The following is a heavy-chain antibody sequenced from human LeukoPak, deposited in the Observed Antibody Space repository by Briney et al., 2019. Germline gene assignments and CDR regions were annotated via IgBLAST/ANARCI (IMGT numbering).Heavy chain of an antibody. CDR3: VKDCSGSYAFDY. D-gene: IGHD1-26*01. CDR2: ISDNGGST. CDR1: GFTFSSYG. V-gene: IGHV3-64D*09. Sequence: GGSLRLSCSASGFTFSSYGMHWVRQAPGKGLEYVSGISDNGGSTYSADSVKGRFTISRDNSKNTLYLQMSSLRGEDTAVYYCVKDCSGSYAFDYWGQGTLVTVSS. J-gene: IGHJ4*02.